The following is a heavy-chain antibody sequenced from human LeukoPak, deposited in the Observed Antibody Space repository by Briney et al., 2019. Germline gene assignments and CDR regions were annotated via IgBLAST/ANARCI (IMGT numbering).Heavy chain of an antibody. V-gene: IGHV3-23*01. CDR2: ISGSGGST. Sequence: GGSLRLSCAASGFTFSSYAMSWVRQAPGKGLEWVSAISGSGGSTYYADSAKGRFTISRDNSKNTLYLQMNSLRAEDTAVYYCAKSPSSYYYYYMDVWGKGTTVTVSS. CDR1: GFTFSSYA. CDR3: AKSPSSYYYYYMDV. J-gene: IGHJ6*03.